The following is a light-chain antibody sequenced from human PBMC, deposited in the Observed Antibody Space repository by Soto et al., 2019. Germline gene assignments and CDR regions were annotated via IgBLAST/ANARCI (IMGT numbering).Light chain of an antibody. CDR3: QQYIDSPRT. CDR2: GVS. J-gene: IGKJ1*01. Sequence: EIVLTQSPGTLALSLGDGATLSCRASQTVNRNYLAGYHQKPGQPPRLLIYGVSNRATGVPDRFSGGGSGTEFTLTIVSLEPDDFGTYYCQQYIDSPRTFGQGTRVEVK. CDR1: QTVNRNY. V-gene: IGKV3-20*01.